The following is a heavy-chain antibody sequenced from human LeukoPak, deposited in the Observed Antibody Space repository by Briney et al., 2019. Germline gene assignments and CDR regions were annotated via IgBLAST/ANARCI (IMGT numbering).Heavy chain of an antibody. CDR2: IYYSGST. D-gene: IGHD6-6*01. CDR1: GGSISSYY. Sequence: PSETLSLTCTVSGGSISSYYWSWIRQPPGKGLEWIGYIYYSGSTNYNPSLKSRFTISVDTSKNQFSLKLSSVTAADTAVYYCARDVGSSVFRFDPWGQGTLVTVSS. J-gene: IGHJ5*02. CDR3: ARDVGSSVFRFDP. V-gene: IGHV4-59*01.